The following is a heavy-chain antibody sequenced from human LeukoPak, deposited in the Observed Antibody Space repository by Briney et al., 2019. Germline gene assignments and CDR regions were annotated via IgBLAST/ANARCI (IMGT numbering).Heavy chain of an antibody. D-gene: IGHD5-18*01. J-gene: IGHJ4*02. Sequence: GESLQISCQGSGYSFTSYWISWVRQMPGKGLEWMGRIDPSDSYTNYSPSFQGHVTISADKSISTAFLRWSSLKASDTAIYYCARVPRGYTYNYFGYWGQGTLVTVSS. V-gene: IGHV5-10-1*01. CDR3: ARVPRGYTYNYFGY. CDR2: IDPSDSYT. CDR1: GYSFTSYW.